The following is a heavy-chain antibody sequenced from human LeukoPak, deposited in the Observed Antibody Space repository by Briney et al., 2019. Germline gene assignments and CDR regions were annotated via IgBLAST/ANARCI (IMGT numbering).Heavy chain of an antibody. CDR1: GGSISSGDYY. V-gene: IGHV4-30-2*01. J-gene: IGHJ4*02. D-gene: IGHD6-13*01. CDR2: IYHSGST. CDR3: ARDYYSSSWYAN. Sequence: SQTLFLTCTVSGGSISSGDYYWSWIRQPPGKGLEWIGYIYHSGSTYYNPSLKSRVTISVDRSKNQFSLKLSSVTAADTAVYYCARDYYSSSWYANWGQGTLVTVSS.